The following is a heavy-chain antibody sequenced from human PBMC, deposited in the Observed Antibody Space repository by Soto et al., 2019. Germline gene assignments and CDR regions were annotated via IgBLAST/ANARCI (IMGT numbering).Heavy chain of an antibody. CDR3: ATYFGGVIDTYYFDY. J-gene: IGHJ4*02. CDR1: GVTFSSYA. CDR2: ISYDGSNK. D-gene: IGHD3-16*02. Sequence: PGGSLRLSCAASGVTFSSYAMHWVRQAPGKGLEWVAVISYDGSNKYYADSVKGRFTISRDNSKNTLYLQMNSLRAEDTAVYYCATYFGGVIDTYYFDYWGQGTLVTVSS. V-gene: IGHV3-30-3*01.